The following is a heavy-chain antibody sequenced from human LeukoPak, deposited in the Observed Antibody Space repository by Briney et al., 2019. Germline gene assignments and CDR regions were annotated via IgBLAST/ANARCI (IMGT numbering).Heavy chain of an antibody. CDR1: GGSISSYY. CDR3: ARDRRIGRGAARSTGAFDI. CDR2: IYYSGST. V-gene: IGHV4-59*01. J-gene: IGHJ3*02. Sequence: SETLSLTCTVSGGSISSYYWSWIRQPPGKGLEWIGYIYYSGSTNYNPSFKSRVTISVDTSKNQFSLKLSSVTAADTAVYYCARDRRIGRGAARSTGAFDIWGQGTMVTVSS. D-gene: IGHD6-6*01.